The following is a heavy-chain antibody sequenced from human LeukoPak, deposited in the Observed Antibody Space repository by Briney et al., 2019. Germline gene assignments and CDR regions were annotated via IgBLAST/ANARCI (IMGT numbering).Heavy chain of an antibody. CDR2: ISYDGSNK. Sequence: PGGSLRLSCAASGFTFSSYAMHWVRQAPGKGLEWVAVISYDGSNKCYADSVKGQFTISRDNSKNTLYLQMNSLRAEDTAVYYCQGRAMVTNDYWGQGTLVTVSS. CDR3: QGRAMVTNDY. J-gene: IGHJ4*02. D-gene: IGHD5-18*01. V-gene: IGHV3-30-3*01. CDR1: GFTFSSYA.